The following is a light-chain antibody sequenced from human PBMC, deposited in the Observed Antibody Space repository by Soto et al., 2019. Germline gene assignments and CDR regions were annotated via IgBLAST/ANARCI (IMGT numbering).Light chain of an antibody. V-gene: IGLV1-40*01. CDR2: GDD. CDR1: TSNIGAGYD. CDR3: QSYDTSLSTWV. Sequence: QSVLTQPTSVSGAPGQRVTISCTGSTSNIGAGYDVHWYQQVPATAPKLLIYGDDKRPSGVPDRFSNSKSATSASLAITGLQAEDEADYYCQSYDTSLSTWVFGGGTKLTVL. J-gene: IGLJ3*02.